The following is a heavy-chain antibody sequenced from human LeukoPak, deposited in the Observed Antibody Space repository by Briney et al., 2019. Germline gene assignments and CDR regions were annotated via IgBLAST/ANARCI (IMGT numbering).Heavy chain of an antibody. V-gene: IGHV3-21*01. J-gene: IGHJ6*03. Sequence: PGGSLRLSCAASGFTFSSYSMNWVRQAPGKGLEWVSFISSSRSYIYYADSVKGRFTISRDNAKNSLYLQMNSLRAEDTAVYYCARETGIAAASYYYYFYMDVWGKGTTVTISS. CDR3: ARETGIAAASYYYYFYMDV. D-gene: IGHD6-13*01. CDR2: ISSSRSYI. CDR1: GFTFSSYS.